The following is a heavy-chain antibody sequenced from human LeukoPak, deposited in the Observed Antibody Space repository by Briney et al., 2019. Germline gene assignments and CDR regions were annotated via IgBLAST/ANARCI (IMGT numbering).Heavy chain of an antibody. V-gene: IGHV3-11*01. J-gene: IGHJ4*02. CDR2: ISTTGDTI. CDR1: GFTFRDHY. Sequence: PGGSLRLSCEAYGFTFRDHYMSLIRQPPGKGPEWVSYISTTGDTIHYRDSVKGRFTLSRDNTKNSLYLQMNTLRVEDTAVYFCARVRYDFWSGYLLDYWGQGILVTVSS. CDR3: ARVRYDFWSGYLLDY. D-gene: IGHD3-3*01.